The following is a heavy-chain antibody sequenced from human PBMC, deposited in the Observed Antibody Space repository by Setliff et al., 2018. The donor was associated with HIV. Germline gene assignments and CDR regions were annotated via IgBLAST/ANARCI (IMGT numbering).Heavy chain of an antibody. V-gene: IGHV1-69*11. D-gene: IGHD5-12*01. Sequence: GASVKVSCKASGGTFSNYFISWIRQAPGQGLEWMGKIMPMLGTANYAQKFQGRVTITADESTNTVYMELRSLTSKDTAMYYCARDAGYIGSSWDRWGQGTLVTV. CDR1: GGTFSNYF. CDR2: IMPMLGTA. J-gene: IGHJ4*02. CDR3: ARDAGYIGSSWDR.